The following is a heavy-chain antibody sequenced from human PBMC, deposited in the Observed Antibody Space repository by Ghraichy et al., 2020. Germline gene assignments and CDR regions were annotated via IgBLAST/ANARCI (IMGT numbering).Heavy chain of an antibody. Sequence: SETLSLTCTVSGGSISSYYWSWIRQPPGKGLEWIGYIYYSGSTNYNPSLKSRVTISVDTSKNQFSLKLSSVTAADTAVYYCARGLYSSSSARFDYWGQGTLVTVSS. CDR1: GGSISSYY. J-gene: IGHJ4*02. CDR2: IYYSGST. V-gene: IGHV4-59*01. CDR3: ARGLYSSSSARFDY. D-gene: IGHD6-6*01.